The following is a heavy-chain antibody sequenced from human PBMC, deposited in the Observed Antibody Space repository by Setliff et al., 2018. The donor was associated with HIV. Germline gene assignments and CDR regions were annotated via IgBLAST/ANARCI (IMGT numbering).Heavy chain of an antibody. CDR3: ARSLWLGDIQH. CDR2: IDHSGST. J-gene: IGHJ1*01. D-gene: IGHD2-21*01. Sequence: PSETLSLTCAVYGGSFSGYYWSWIRQPPGKGLEWIGEIDHSGSTNYNPSLKSRVTISVDTSKNQFSLKLSSVTAADTAVYYSARSLWLGDIQHWGQGTLVTVSS. CDR1: GGSFSGYY. V-gene: IGHV4-34*01.